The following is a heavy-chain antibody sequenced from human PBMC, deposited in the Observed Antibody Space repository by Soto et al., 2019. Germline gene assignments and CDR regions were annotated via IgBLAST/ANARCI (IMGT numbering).Heavy chain of an antibody. J-gene: IGHJ5*02. CDR1: GGSITSSSHF. V-gene: IGHV4-39*01. CDR3: AGQTFTIAAASYGRSNWFDP. D-gene: IGHD6-25*01. Sequence: SETLSLTCSASGGSITSSSHFWGWVRQPPGKGLEWIGTIYFTGNTCYTPSLKSRLTMSIDTSKNEFSLRLNSVTAADTAVYYCAGQTFTIAAASYGRSNWFDPWGPGTLVTVSS. CDR2: IYFTGNT.